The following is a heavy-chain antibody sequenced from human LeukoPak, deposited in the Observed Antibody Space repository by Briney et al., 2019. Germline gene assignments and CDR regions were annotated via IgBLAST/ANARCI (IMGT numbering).Heavy chain of an antibody. D-gene: IGHD4-17*01. CDR1: GGSISSSSYY. V-gene: IGHV4-39*01. CDR2: IHYSGST. J-gene: IGHJ4*02. Sequence: SETLSLTCTVSGGSISSSSYYWGWIRQPPGKGLEWIGSIHYSGSTYYNPSLKSRVTISVDTSKNQFSLKLSSVTAADTAVYYCARLPDYGDYGGLLYDYWGQGTLVTVSS. CDR3: ARLPDYGDYGGLLYDY.